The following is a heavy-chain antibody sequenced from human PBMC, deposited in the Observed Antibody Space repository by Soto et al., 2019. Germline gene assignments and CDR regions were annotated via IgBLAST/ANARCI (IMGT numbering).Heavy chain of an antibody. V-gene: IGHV4-59*08. J-gene: IGHJ5*02. CDR3: ARALSGLRFGR. D-gene: IGHD3-10*01. CDR1: GGYISSYC. CDR2: IYYSGST. Sequence: PSETLSLTCTVSGGYISSYCWSWIRQPPGKGLEWIGYIYYSGSTNYNPSLKSRVTISVDTSKNQFSLKLSSVTAADTAVYYCARALSGLRFGRWGQGTLVTVSS.